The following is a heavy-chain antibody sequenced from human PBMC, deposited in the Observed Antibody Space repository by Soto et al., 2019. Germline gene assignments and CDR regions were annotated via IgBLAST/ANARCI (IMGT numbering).Heavy chain of an antibody. CDR1: GFTFSSYG. V-gene: IGHV3-33*01. CDR3: ARLGIWYSPVSGFDY. D-gene: IGHD2-15*01. J-gene: IGHJ4*02. CDR2: IWYDGSNK. Sequence: QVQLVESGGGVVQPGRSLRLSCAASGFTFSSYGMHWVRQAPGKGLEWVAVIWYDGSNKYYADSVKGRFTISRDNSKNTLYLQMNSLRAEDTAVYYCARLGIWYSPVSGFDYWGQGTLVTVSS.